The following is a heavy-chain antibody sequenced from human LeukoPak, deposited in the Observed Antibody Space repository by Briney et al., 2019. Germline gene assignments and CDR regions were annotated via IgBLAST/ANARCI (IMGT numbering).Heavy chain of an antibody. Sequence: GESLKISCKGSGYSFTSYWIGWVRQMPGKGLEWMGIIYPGDSDTRYSPSFQGQVTISADKSISTAYLQWSSLKASDTAMYYRARLELGYDSSGYYLFDYWGQGTLVTVSS. D-gene: IGHD3-22*01. J-gene: IGHJ4*02. CDR1: GYSFTSYW. V-gene: IGHV5-51*01. CDR3: ARLELGYDSSGYYLFDY. CDR2: IYPGDSDT.